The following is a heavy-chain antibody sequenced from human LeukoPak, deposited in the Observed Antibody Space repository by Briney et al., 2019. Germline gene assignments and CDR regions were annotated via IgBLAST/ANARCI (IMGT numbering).Heavy chain of an antibody. D-gene: IGHD3-22*01. CDR2: IYTSGST. J-gene: IGHJ4*02. CDR1: GXSISNYS. V-gene: IGHV4-4*07. CDR3: ARGTYYYDSSGYYGAYYFDY. Sequence: PSETLSLTCSVSGXSISNYSWSWIRQPPGKGLEWIGRIYTSGSTNYNPSLKSRVTMSVDTSKIQFSLKLSSVTAADTAVYYCARGTYYYDSSGYYGAYYFDYWGQGTLVTVSS.